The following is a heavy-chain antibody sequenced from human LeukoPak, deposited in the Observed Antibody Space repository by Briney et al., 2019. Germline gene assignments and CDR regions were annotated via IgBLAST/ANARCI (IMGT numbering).Heavy chain of an antibody. CDR2: ISCSSSYI. J-gene: IGHJ1*01. V-gene: IGHV3-21*01. Sequence: GGSLRIYCAASGFTFSSYSMTWVRQAPVLGLPWVSSISCSSSYIYYADSVKGRFTISRDNAKNSLYLQMNSLRAEDTAVYYCARDAPAPNYYGSGMAVWYFQHWGQGTLVTVSS. D-gene: IGHD3-10*01. CDR3: ARDAPAPNYYGSGMAVWYFQH. CDR1: GFTFSSYS.